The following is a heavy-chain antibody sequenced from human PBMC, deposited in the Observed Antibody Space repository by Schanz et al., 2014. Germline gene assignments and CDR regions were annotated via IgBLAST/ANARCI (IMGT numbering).Heavy chain of an antibody. Sequence: EVQLLESGGGLVQPGGSLRLSCLASGFAFSSYGMNWLRQAPGKGLEWVSAISGSGGSTYYADSVKGRFTISRDNSKNTLFLQMNSLRAEDTAVYYCARSRSGFYCDYWGQGTLVTVSS. CDR3: ARSRSGFYCDY. J-gene: IGHJ4*02. CDR2: ISGSGGST. V-gene: IGHV3-23*01. CDR1: GFAFSSYG. D-gene: IGHD1-26*01.